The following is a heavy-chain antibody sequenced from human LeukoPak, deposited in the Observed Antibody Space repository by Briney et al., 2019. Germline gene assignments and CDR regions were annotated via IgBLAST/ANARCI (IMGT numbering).Heavy chain of an antibody. Sequence: GGSLRLSCAASGFTFSDYYMSWIRQAPGKGLEWVSYISSSGSTIYYADSVKGRFTISRDNAKNSLYLQMSSLRAEDTAVYYCARDSSSTQQLWFVYWGQGTLVTVSS. V-gene: IGHV3-11*04. CDR2: ISSSGSTI. CDR3: ARDSSSTQQLWFVY. J-gene: IGHJ4*02. CDR1: GFTFSDYY. D-gene: IGHD5-18*01.